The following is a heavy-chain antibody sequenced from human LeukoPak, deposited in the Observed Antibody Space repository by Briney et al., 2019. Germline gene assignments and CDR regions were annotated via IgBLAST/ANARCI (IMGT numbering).Heavy chain of an antibody. J-gene: IGHJ4*02. CDR1: GYTFTGYY. CDR3: ARDGSSSLSPYFDY. CDR2: ISAYNGNT. D-gene: IGHD6-13*01. Sequence: ASVKVSCKASGYTFTGYYMHWVRQAPGQGLEWMGWISAYNGNTNYAQKLQGRVTMTTDTSTSTAYMELRSLRSDDTAVYYCARDGSSSLSPYFDYWGQGTLVTVSS. V-gene: IGHV1-18*04.